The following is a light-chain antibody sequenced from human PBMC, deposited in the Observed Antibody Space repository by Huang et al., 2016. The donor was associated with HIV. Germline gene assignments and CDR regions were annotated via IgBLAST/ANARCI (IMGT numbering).Light chain of an antibody. CDR2: GAS. Sequence: EIVLTQSPGTLSLSPGERATLSCRASQGITNNSLAWYQQKPGLAPRLLIYGASFSATGVPDRFSGSGSGTDFTLTISRLEPEDFAVYFCHQYGSAPQTFGRGTKVDIK. CDR1: QGITNNS. J-gene: IGKJ1*01. CDR3: HQYGSAPQT. V-gene: IGKV3-20*01.